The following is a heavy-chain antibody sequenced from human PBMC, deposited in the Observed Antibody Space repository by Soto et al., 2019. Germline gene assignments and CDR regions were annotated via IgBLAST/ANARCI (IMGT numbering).Heavy chain of an antibody. Sequence: EVQLVESGGGLVQPGGSLKLSWAASGLAFSSSAMHWVRQASGKGLGWVGRIRSKANSYATAYAASVKGRFTISRDDSKNTAYLQMNSLKTEDTAVYYCTRLVLGYCSGGSCYPDAFDIWGQGTMVTVSS. CDR3: TRLVLGYCSGGSCYPDAFDI. CDR1: GLAFSSSA. CDR2: IRSKANSYAT. V-gene: IGHV3-73*02. D-gene: IGHD2-15*01. J-gene: IGHJ3*02.